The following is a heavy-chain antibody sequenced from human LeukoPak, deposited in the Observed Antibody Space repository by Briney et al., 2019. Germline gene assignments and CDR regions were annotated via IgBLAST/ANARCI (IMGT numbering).Heavy chain of an antibody. CDR1: GGTFSSYA. V-gene: IGHV1-69*13. J-gene: IGHJ6*02. Sequence: SVKVSCKASGGTFSSYAISWVRQAPGQGLEWMGGIIPIFGTANYAQKFQGRVTITADESTSTAYMELSSLRSEDTAVYYCAREPRLNYYYGMDIWGQGTTVTVSS. CDR3: AREPRLNYYYGMDI. CDR2: IIPIFGTA.